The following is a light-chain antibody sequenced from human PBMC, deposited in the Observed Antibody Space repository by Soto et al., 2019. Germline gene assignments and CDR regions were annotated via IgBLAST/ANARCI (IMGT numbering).Light chain of an antibody. V-gene: IGLV2-23*01. Sequence: QSALTQPASVSASPGQSVTIPCTGTSSDVGRYNFVSWFQQHPGKVPKLLIYEGTKRPSGLSDRFSGSKSGNTASLTISGLRAAEEADNYCASNAGENLYVFGTGTKVTVL. CDR2: EGT. CDR1: SSDVGRYNF. J-gene: IGLJ1*01. CDR3: ASNAGENLYV.